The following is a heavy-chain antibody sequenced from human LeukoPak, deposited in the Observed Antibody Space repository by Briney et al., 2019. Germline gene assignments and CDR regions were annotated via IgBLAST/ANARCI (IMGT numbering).Heavy chain of an antibody. V-gene: IGHV1-69*01. CDR3: ASAYSAYCSSTSCSDY. J-gene: IGHJ4*02. D-gene: IGHD2-2*01. Sequence: GSSVKVSCKASGGTFSSYAISWVRQAPGQGLEWMGGIIPIFGTANYAQKFQGRVTITADESTSTAYMELSSLRSEDTAVYYCASAYSAYCSSTSCSDYWGQGTLVTVSS. CDR1: GGTFSSYA. CDR2: IIPIFGTA.